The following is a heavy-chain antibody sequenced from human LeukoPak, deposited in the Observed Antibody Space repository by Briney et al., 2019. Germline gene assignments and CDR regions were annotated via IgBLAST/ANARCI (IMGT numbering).Heavy chain of an antibody. V-gene: IGHV4-34*01. D-gene: IGHD6-6*01. CDR3: VRGPTIAARTFDY. J-gene: IGHJ4*02. Sequence: TSETLSLTCAVYGGSFSGYYWSWIRQPPGKGLEWIGEINHSGSTNYNPSLKSRVTISVDTSKNQFSLKLSSVTAADTAVYYCVRGPTIAARTFDYWGQGTLVTVSS. CDR2: INHSGST. CDR1: GGSFSGYY.